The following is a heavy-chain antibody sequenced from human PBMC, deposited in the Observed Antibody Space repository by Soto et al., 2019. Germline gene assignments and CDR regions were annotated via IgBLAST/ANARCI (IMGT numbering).Heavy chain of an antibody. V-gene: IGHV3-23*01. CDR2: ISGSGGST. J-gene: IGHJ3*02. D-gene: IGHD5-12*01. Sequence: GGSLRLSCAASGFTFSSYAMSWVRQAPGKGLEWVSAISGSGGSTYYADSVKGRFTISRDNSKNTLYLQMTSLRAEDTAVYCCAKDQIVATSHDAFDIWGQGTMVTVSS. CDR1: GFTFSSYA. CDR3: AKDQIVATSHDAFDI.